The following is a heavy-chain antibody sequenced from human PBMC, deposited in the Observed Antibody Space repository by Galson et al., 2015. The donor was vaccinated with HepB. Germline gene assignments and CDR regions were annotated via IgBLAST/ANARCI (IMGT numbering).Heavy chain of an antibody. J-gene: IGHJ6*02. Sequence: SLRLSCAASGFTFSSYGMHWVRQAPGKGLEWVAVISYDGSNKYYADSVKGRFTISRDNSKNTLYLQMNSLRAEDTAVYYCAKEGDDGDSNPYYYYGMDVWGQGTTVTVSS. V-gene: IGHV3-30*18. D-gene: IGHD4-17*01. CDR3: AKEGDDGDSNPYYYYGMDV. CDR2: ISYDGSNK. CDR1: GFTFSSYG.